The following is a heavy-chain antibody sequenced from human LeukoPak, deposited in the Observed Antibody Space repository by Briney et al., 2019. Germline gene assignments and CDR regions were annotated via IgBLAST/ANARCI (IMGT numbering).Heavy chain of an antibody. CDR1: GYTFTSYG. V-gene: IGHV1-18*01. J-gene: IGHJ1*01. Sequence: GASVKVSCKTSGYTFTSYGISWVRQAPGQGLEWMGWISAYNGNTNYAQKLQGRVTMTTDTSTSTAYMELRSLRSDDTAVYYCARDCSSTSCIRDFQHWGQGTLVTVSS. D-gene: IGHD2-2*01. CDR3: ARDCSSTSCIRDFQH. CDR2: ISAYNGNT.